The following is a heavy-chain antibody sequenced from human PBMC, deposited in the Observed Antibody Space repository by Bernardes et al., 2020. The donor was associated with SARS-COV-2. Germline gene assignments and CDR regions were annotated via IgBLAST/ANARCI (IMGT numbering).Heavy chain of an antibody. Sequence: TLSLTCSVSGGSISSGKYYWNWIRQPAGKGLEWIGRIYTGGTTNYSPSLKSRVRMSIDTSKNQFSLKLSSVAAADTAVYYCAREAGVGPYANPNNYFYYGLDLWGRGTTVTVSS. CDR1: GGSISSGKYY. CDR3: AREAGVGPYANPNNYFYYGLDL. CDR2: IYTGGTT. V-gene: IGHV4-61*02. D-gene: IGHD1-26*01. J-gene: IGHJ6*02.